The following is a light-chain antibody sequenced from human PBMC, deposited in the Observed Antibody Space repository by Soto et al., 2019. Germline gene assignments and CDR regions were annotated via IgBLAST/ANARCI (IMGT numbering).Light chain of an antibody. Sequence: LPRAGSVSRSRGEAVTIYSTGTSSDVGGYNYVSWYQQHPGKAPKLMIYDVSKRPSGVPDRFSGSKSGNTASLTISGLQAEDEADYYCCSYAGSHYVFGTGTKVTVL. J-gene: IGLJ1*01. CDR1: SSDVGGYNY. CDR3: CSYAGSHYV. CDR2: DVS. V-gene: IGLV2-11*01.